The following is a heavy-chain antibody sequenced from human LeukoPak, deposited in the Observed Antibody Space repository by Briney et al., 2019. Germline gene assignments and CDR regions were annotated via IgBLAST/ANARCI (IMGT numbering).Heavy chain of an antibody. CDR1: GGTFSSYA. CDR3: ARAIVVVPADHSWFDP. J-gene: IGHJ5*02. V-gene: IGHV1-69*13. D-gene: IGHD2-2*01. CDR2: IIPIFGTA. Sequence: GASVKVSCKASGGTFSSYAISWVRQAPGQGLEWMGGIIPIFGTANYAQKFQGRVTITADESPSTAYMELSSLRSEDTAVYYCARAIVVVPADHSWFDPWGQGTLVTVSS.